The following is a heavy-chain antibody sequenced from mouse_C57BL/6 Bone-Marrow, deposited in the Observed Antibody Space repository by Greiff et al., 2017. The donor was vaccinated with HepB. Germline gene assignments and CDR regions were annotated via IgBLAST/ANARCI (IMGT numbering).Heavy chain of an antibody. D-gene: IGHD2-3*01. CDR2: ISSGSSTI. Sequence: KLVESGGGLVKPGGSLKLSCAASGFTFSDYGMHWVRQAPEKGLEWVAYISSGSSTIYYADTVKGRFTISRDNAKNTLFLQMTSLRSEDTAMYYCARRDGYYFDYWGQGTTLTVSS. V-gene: IGHV5-17*01. CDR3: ARRDGYYFDY. J-gene: IGHJ2*01. CDR1: GFTFSDYG.